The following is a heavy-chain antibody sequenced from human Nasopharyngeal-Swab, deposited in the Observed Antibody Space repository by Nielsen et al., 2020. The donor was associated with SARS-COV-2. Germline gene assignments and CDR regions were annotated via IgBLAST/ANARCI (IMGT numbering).Heavy chain of an antibody. Sequence: GESLKISCAASRLTFSNYDIHWVRQAPGKGLEWVAVISYDGSNKYYADSVKGRFTISRDNSKNTLYLQMNSLRAEDTAVYYCAKLAMEDAFDIWGQGTMVTVSS. D-gene: IGHD5-18*01. CDR2: ISYDGSNK. V-gene: IGHV3-30*18. CDR1: RLTFSNYD. J-gene: IGHJ3*02. CDR3: AKLAMEDAFDI.